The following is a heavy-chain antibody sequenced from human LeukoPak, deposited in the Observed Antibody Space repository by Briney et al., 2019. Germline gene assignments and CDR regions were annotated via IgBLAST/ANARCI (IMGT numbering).Heavy chain of an antibody. J-gene: IGHJ4*02. V-gene: IGHV3-53*01. CDR3: ARSRLFFDY. Sequence: GGSLRLSCAASGFTFSNYWMSWVRQAPGKGLEWVSVIYSGGSTYYADSVKGRFTISRDNSKNTLYLQMNSLRAEDTAVYYCARSRLFFDYWGQGTLVTVSS. D-gene: IGHD4/OR15-4a*01. CDR2: IYSGGST. CDR1: GFTFSNYW.